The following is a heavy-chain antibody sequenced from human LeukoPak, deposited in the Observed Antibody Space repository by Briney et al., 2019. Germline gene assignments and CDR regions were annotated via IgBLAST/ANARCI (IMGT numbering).Heavy chain of an antibody. Sequence: GGSLRLSXAASGFTFDDYGMSWVRQAPGKGLEWVSDTNWNGGSTCYADSVKGRFTVSRDNAKNSLYLQMNSLRVEDTALYYCARSSGHSYGPFPYWGQGTLVTVSS. CDR3: ARSSGHSYGPFPY. CDR1: GFTFDDYG. CDR2: TNWNGGST. V-gene: IGHV3-20*04. J-gene: IGHJ4*02. D-gene: IGHD5-18*01.